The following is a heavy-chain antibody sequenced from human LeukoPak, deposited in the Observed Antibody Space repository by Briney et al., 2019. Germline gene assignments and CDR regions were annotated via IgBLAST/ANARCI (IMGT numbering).Heavy chain of an antibody. CDR1: GFTFSTYE. V-gene: IGHV3-48*03. CDR2: ISSSGSPI. D-gene: IGHD7-27*01. J-gene: IGHJ4*02. Sequence: GGSLRLSCAASGFTFSTYEMNWVRQAPGRGLEWVSYISSSGSPIHYAHSVKGRFTVSRDNAKNSLYLQMNSLRAEDTAVYYCARESNGDGFDPDYWGQGTLVTVSS. CDR3: ARESNGDGFDPDY.